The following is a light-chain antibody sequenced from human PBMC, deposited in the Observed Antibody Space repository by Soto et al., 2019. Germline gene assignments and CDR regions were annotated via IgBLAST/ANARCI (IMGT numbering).Light chain of an antibody. Sequence: QSALTQPASVSGSPGQSITLSCTGTSSDGGGYKYVSWYQQHSGNAPKVLIYEVSNRPSGVSNRFSGSKSDNTASLTISGLQAEDEAVYYCNSYTSSNTWVFGGGTKLTVL. J-gene: IGLJ3*02. CDR1: SSDGGGYKY. CDR3: NSYTSSNTWV. CDR2: EVS. V-gene: IGLV2-14*01.